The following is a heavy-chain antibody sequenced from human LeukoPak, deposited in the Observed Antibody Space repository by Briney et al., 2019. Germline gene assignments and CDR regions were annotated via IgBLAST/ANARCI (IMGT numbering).Heavy chain of an antibody. J-gene: IGHJ4*02. CDR3: ARGYGSGSYYNCPHY. CDR2: INHSGST. CDR1: GGSFSGYY. D-gene: IGHD3-10*01. Sequence: SETLSLTCAVYGGSFSGYYWSWIRQPPGKGLEWIGEINHSGSTNYNPSLKSRVTISVYTSKNQFSLKLSSVTAADTAVYYCARGYGSGSYYNCPHYWGQGTLVTVSS. V-gene: IGHV4-34*01.